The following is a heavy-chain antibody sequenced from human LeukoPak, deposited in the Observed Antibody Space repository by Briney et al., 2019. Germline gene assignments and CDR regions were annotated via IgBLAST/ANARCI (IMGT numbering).Heavy chain of an antibody. CDR2: IYPGDSDT. CDR3: ARRVYCSDGSCRNYFDY. CDR1: GYSFTSYW. D-gene: IGHD2-15*01. J-gene: IGHJ4*02. Sequence: GESLKISCKGSGYSFTSYWIGWVRQVPGKGLEWMGIIYPGDSDTRYSPSFQGQVTISADKSTSTAYLQWSSLKASDTAMFYCARRVYCSDGSCRNYFDYWGQGTLVTVSS. V-gene: IGHV5-51*01.